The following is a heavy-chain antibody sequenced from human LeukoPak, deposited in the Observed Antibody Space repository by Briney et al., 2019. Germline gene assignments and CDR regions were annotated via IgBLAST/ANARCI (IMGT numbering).Heavy chain of an antibody. V-gene: IGHV3-48*03. CDR1: GFTFSSYE. CDR3: ARAVEQWLVREYYFDY. CDR2: ISSSGSTI. J-gene: IGHJ4*02. D-gene: IGHD6-19*01. Sequence: PGGSLRLSCAASGFTFSSYEMNWVRQAPGKGLEWVSYISSSGSTIYYADSVKGRFTISRDNAKNSLYLQMNSLRAEDTAVYYCARAVEQWLVREYYFDYWGQGTLVTVSS.